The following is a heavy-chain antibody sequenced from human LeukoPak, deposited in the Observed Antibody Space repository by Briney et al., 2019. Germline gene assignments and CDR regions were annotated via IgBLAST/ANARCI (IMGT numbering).Heavy chain of an antibody. V-gene: IGHV3-7*01. Sequence: GGSLRLSCAASGFTFSSYWMSWVRQAPGKGLEWVANIKQDGSEKYYADSVKGRFTISRDNAKNSLYLQMNSLRAEDTAVYYCARDSPYCGGDCYAFDIWGQGTMVTVSS. CDR2: IKQDGSEK. CDR3: ARDSPYCGGDCYAFDI. J-gene: IGHJ3*02. CDR1: GFTFSSYW. D-gene: IGHD2-21*02.